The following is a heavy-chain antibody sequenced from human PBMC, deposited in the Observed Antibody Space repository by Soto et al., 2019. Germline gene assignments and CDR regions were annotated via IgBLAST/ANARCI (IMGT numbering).Heavy chain of an antibody. D-gene: IGHD3-22*01. J-gene: IGHJ4*02. Sequence: QVQLVESGGSVVQPGRSLRLSCAASGFTFSSYGMHWVRQAPGKGLEWVAVIWYDGSNKYYADSVKGRFTISRDNSKNTLYLQMNSLRAEDTAVYYCARDGFAMIVVTEIDYWGQGTLVTVSS. CDR3: ARDGFAMIVVTEIDY. V-gene: IGHV3-33*01. CDR1: GFTFSSYG. CDR2: IWYDGSNK.